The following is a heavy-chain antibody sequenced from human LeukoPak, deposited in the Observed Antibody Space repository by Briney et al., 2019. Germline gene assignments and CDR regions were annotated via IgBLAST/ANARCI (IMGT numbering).Heavy chain of an antibody. Sequence: GGSLRLSCVASGFTFSDYTMNWVRPAPGKGPEWLSYIDYGGRVVYYADSVKGRFTISRDNAENSLYLQMNSLRVEDTALYYCTRDLEYWGQGVLVTVSS. V-gene: IGHV3-48*01. CDR1: GFTFSDYT. J-gene: IGHJ4*02. CDR3: TRDLEY. CDR2: IDYGGRVV.